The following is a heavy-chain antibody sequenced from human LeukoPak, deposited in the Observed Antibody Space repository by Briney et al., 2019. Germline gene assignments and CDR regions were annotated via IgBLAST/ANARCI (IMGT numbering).Heavy chain of an antibody. CDR2: IYSGGST. D-gene: IGHD3-22*01. J-gene: IGHJ4*02. Sequence: GGSLRLSCAGSGFTVSSSYMTWVRQAPGKGLEWVSVIYSGGSTYYADSVKGRFTISRDNSKNTLYLQINSLRAEDTAMYYCARGGVTMIVPIFWGQGTLVTVSS. CDR3: ARGGVTMIVPIF. V-gene: IGHV3-53*01. CDR1: GFTVSSSY.